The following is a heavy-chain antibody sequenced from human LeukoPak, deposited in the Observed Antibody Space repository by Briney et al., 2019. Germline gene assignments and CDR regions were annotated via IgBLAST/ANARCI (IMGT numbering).Heavy chain of an antibody. CDR2: ISSNGGSA. D-gene: IGHD4-17*01. CDR3: ARSHTVTTYYFDY. V-gene: IGHV3-64*01. J-gene: IGHJ4*02. Sequence: GGSLRLSCAASGFTFSSYAMHWVRQAPGKGLEYVSAISSNGGSAYYANSVKGRFTISRDNSKNTLYLQMGSLRAEDMAVYYCARSHTVTTYYFDYWGQGTLVTVS. CDR1: GFTFSSYA.